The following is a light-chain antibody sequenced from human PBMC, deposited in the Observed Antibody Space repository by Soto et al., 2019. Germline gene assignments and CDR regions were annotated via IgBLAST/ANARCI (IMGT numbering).Light chain of an antibody. CDR2: EGS. Sequence: QSALTQPASVSGSPGQSITLSCTRTSSGVENYNLVSWYQHRPGKAPKLIIYEGSQRPSGVSDRFSGSKSGNTASLTLSGLRAEDEADYYCSSYAGAGVFGGGTKLTVL. V-gene: IGLV2-23*01. CDR1: SSGVENYNL. J-gene: IGLJ3*02. CDR3: SSYAGAGV.